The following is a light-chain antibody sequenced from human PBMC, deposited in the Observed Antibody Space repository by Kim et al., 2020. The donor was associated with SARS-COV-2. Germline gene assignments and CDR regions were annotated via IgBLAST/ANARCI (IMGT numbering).Light chain of an antibody. CDR2: GAS. V-gene: IGKV3-20*01. Sequence: DIVLTQSPGTLSLSPGERAILSCRASKSVSSSYLAWYQQKPGQAPRLLIYGASSRATGIPDRLSGSASGTDFTLTISRLEPEDFAVYYWQQYGSSPLYTFGQGTKLEI. J-gene: IGKJ2*01. CDR3: QQYGSSPLYT. CDR1: KSVSSSY.